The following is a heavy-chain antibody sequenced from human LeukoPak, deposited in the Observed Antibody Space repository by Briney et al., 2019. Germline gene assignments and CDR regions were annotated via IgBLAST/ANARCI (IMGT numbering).Heavy chain of an antibody. D-gene: IGHD3-22*01. V-gene: IGHV1-69*13. CDR1: GGTFSSYA. J-gene: IGHJ2*01. Sequence: SVKVSCKASGGTFSSYAINWVRQAPGQGLEWMGGIIPNYGTANFAQKFQGRVTITADESTSTAYMELSSLRSEDTAVYYCARDGLDDSSGPLAGPYFDLWGRGTLVTVSS. CDR2: IIPNYGTA. CDR3: ARDGLDDSSGPLAGPYFDL.